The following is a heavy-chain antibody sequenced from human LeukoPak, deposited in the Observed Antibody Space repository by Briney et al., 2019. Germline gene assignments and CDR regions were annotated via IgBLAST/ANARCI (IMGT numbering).Heavy chain of an antibody. J-gene: IGHJ3*02. Sequence: PSETLSLTCSVSGASVTTYYFNWLRQSPGKGLEWVGYMYHTGTSDYNPSLQSRVTISLDTPNNKVSLTLTSVTAADTAVYYCATTRGYSTNDASDIWGQGTRVTVSS. D-gene: IGHD5-18*01. CDR2: MYHTGTS. CDR1: GASVTTYY. CDR3: ATTRGYSTNDASDI. V-gene: IGHV4-59*02.